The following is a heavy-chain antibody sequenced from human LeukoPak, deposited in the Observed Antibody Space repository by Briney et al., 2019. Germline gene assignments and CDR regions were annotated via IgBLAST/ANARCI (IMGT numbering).Heavy chain of an antibody. J-gene: IGHJ4*02. CDR3: ASRYSGSYSDY. CDR2: IIPIFGTA. D-gene: IGHD1-26*01. CDR1: GGTFSGYA. V-gene: IGHV1-69*13. Sequence: ASVKVSCKASGGTFSGYAISWVRQAPGQGLEWMGGIIPIFGTANYAQKFQGRVTITADESTSTAYMELSSLRSEDTAVYYCASRYSGSYSDYWGQGTLVTVSS.